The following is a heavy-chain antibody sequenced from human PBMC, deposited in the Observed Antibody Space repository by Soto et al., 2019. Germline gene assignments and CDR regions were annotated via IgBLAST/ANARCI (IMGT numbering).Heavy chain of an antibody. CDR3: AREALSYSSSWYYFDY. CDR1: GGSISSYY. CDR2: IYTSGST. Sequence: SETLSLTCTVSGGSISSYYWSWIRQPAGKGLEWIGRIYTSGSTNYNPSLKSRVTMSVDTSKNQFSLKLSSVTAADTAVYYCAREALSYSSSWYYFDYWGQGTLVTVSS. D-gene: IGHD6-13*01. J-gene: IGHJ4*02. V-gene: IGHV4-4*07.